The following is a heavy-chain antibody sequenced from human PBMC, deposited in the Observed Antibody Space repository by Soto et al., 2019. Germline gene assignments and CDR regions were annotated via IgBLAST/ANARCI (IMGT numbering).Heavy chain of an antibody. CDR3: ARTYSGSYHDAFDI. D-gene: IGHD1-26*01. J-gene: IGHJ3*02. V-gene: IGHV3-30-3*01. Sequence: QVQLVESGGGVVQPGRSLRLSCAASGFTFSSYAMHWVRQAPGKGLEWVAVISYDGSNKYYADSVKGRFTISRDNSKNTLYLQMNSLRAEDTAVYYCARTYSGSYHDAFDIWGQGTMVTVSS. CDR2: ISYDGSNK. CDR1: GFTFSSYA.